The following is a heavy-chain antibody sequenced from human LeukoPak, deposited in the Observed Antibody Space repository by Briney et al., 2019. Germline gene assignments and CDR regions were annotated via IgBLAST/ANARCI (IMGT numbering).Heavy chain of an antibody. CDR3: VPHPHYDWYFDF. D-gene: IGHD5-12*01. CDR1: GFTFSNYW. V-gene: IGHV3-7*01. CDR2: INEDGSQK. J-gene: IGHJ2*01. Sequence: SGGSLRLSCPASGFTFSNYWMNWVRQAPGKGLEWVANINEDGSQKYYVDSVKGRFTISRDNAGNSLYLQMNSLRAEDTAVYYCVPHPHYDWYFDFWGRGTLVTVSS.